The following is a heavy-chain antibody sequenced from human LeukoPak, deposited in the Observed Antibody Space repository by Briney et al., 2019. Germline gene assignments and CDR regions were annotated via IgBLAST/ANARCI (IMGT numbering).Heavy chain of an antibody. CDR3: ARGRLMSDWLGISYYMDV. D-gene: IGHD1-14*01. CDR1: GGSLSDYY. V-gene: IGHV4-34*01. Sequence: SETLSLTCAVNGGSLSDYYWSWIRQPPEKGLEWIGEVHHSGNTDYHPSLKSRVTISIDTSKNQFSLKLSSVTAADTAVYYCARGRLMSDWLGISYYMDVWGKGTTVTISS. CDR2: VHHSGNT. J-gene: IGHJ6*03.